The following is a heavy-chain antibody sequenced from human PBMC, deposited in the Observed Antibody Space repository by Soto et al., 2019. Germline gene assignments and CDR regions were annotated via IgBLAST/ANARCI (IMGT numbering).Heavy chain of an antibody. CDR2: VYYSGST. V-gene: IGHV4-31*03. CDR1: GGSISSGGYY. Sequence: TLPLTCTVSGGSISSGGYYWSWIRQYPGLGLEWIGAVYYSGSTYYKRPLKSRLTMSVDTSKNQFSLMLTSVTAADTAVYYCAREYSSGWYGYFQHWGPGIPVTVSS. CDR3: AREYSSGWYGYFQH. D-gene: IGHD6-19*01. J-gene: IGHJ1*01.